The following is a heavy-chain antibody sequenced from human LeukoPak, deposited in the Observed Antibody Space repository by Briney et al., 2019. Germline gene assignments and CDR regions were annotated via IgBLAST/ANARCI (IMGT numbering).Heavy chain of an antibody. J-gene: IGHJ6*02. V-gene: IGHV4-34*01. CDR3: ARAPPRQLYYYYGMDV. D-gene: IGHD1-1*01. CDR2: INHSGST. Sequence: KTSETLSLTCTVSGGSINTYYWSWIRQPPGKGLEWIGEINHSGSTNYNPSLKSRVTISVDTSKNQFSLKLSSVTAADTAVYYCARAPPRQLYYYYGMDVWGQGTTVTVSS. CDR1: GGSINTYY.